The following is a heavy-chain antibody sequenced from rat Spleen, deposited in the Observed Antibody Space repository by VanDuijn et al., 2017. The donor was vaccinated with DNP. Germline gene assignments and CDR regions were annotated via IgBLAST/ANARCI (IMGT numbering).Heavy chain of an antibody. CDR1: GFIFSNYW. V-gene: IGHV5-31*01. CDR2: ITNTGDGS. J-gene: IGHJ2*01. Sequence: EVQLVESGGGPVQPGRSLKLSCVASGFIFSNYWMTWIRQAPGKGLEWVASITNTGDGSYYSDSVKGRFSISRDNAKSTLYMQVNSLRSEDTATYYCTSNPHIRTAAPFDYWGQGVMVTVSS. CDR3: TSNPHIRTAAPFDY. D-gene: IGHD3-8*01.